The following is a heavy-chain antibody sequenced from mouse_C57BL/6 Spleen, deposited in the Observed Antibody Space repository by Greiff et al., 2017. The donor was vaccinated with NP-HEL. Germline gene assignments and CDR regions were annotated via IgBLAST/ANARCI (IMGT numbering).Heavy chain of an antibody. J-gene: IGHJ2*01. CDR2: ISSGSSTI. CDR3: ARLDYYGSSLHY. Sequence: EVMLVESGGGLVKPGGSLKLSCAASGFTFSDYGMHWVRQAPEKGLEWVAYISSGSSTIYYADTVKSRFTISRDNAKNTLFLQMTSLRSEDTAMYYCARLDYYGSSLHYWGQGTTLTVSS. D-gene: IGHD1-1*01. V-gene: IGHV5-17*01. CDR1: GFTFSDYG.